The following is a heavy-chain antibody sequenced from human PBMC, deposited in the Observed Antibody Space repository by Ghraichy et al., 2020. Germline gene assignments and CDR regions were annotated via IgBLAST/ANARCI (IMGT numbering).Heavy chain of an antibody. V-gene: IGHV1-18*04. Sequence: ASVKVSYKASGYTFTSYGISWVRQAPGQGLEWMGWISAYNGNTNYAQKLQGRVTMTTDTSTSTAYMELRSLRSDDTAVYYCARDYYDSSGYYRRNFDYWGQGTLVTVSS. D-gene: IGHD3-22*01. CDR1: GYTFTSYG. CDR2: ISAYNGNT. J-gene: IGHJ4*02. CDR3: ARDYYDSSGYYRRNFDY.